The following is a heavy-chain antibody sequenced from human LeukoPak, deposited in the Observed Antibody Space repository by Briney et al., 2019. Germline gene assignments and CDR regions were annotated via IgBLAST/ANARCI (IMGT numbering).Heavy chain of an antibody. CDR3: ARDRSRWSIAPDADV. D-gene: IGHD2-15*01. CDR2: INSDGTRT. J-gene: IGHJ6*02. Sequence: GGSLRLSCAASGFAFNDYWMNWVRQVPAKGLMWVARINSDGTRTTNADPVKGRFTVSRDNAKNTLYLQMNSLRAEDTAVYYCARDRSRWSIAPDADVWGQGTTVTVSS. CDR1: GFAFNDYW. V-gene: IGHV3-74*01.